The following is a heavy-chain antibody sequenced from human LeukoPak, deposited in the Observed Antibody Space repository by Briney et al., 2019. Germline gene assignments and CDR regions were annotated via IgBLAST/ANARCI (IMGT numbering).Heavy chain of an antibody. CDR1: GFAFTGYG. V-gene: IGHV3-21*01. Sequence: GGSLRLSCTTSGFAFTGYGLNWVRQAPGKGLEWVSSISSSSSYTYYADSVKGRFTISRDNAKNSLYLQMNSLRAEDTAVYYCAREGYSSGWYGYWGQGTLVTVSS. CDR3: AREGYSSGWYGY. D-gene: IGHD6-19*01. CDR2: ISSSSSYT. J-gene: IGHJ4*02.